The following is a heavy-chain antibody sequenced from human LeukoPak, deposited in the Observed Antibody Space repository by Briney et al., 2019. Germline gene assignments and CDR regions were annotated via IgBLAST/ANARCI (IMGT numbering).Heavy chain of an antibody. V-gene: IGHV4-59*12. CDR2: IYYSGTT. Sequence: PSETLSLTCTVAGGSISSYYWSWIRQPPGKGLEWIGYIYYSGTTNYNPSLKSRVTMSVDTSKNQFSLKLSSVTAADTAVYYCARDQSRRPGWFDPWGQGTLVTVSS. CDR1: GGSISSYY. J-gene: IGHJ5*02. D-gene: IGHD3-10*01. CDR3: ARDQSRRPGWFDP.